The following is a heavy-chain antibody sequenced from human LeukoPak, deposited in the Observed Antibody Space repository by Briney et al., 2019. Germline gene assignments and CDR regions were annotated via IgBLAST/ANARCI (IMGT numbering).Heavy chain of an antibody. CDR2: ISPDSGGT. CDR3: ASGYKDSSGWGRVDY. V-gene: IGHV1-2*02. Sequence: ASVKVSCKASGYTFTGYYMHWVRQAPGQGLEWMGWISPDSGGTNYAQKFQGRVTMTRDTSISTAYMELSRPRSDDTAVYYCASGYKDSSGWGRVDYWGQRTLVTVSS. J-gene: IGHJ4*02. CDR1: GYTFTGYY. D-gene: IGHD6-19*01.